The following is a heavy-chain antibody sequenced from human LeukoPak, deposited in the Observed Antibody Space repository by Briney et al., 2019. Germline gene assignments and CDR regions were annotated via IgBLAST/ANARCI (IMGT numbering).Heavy chain of an antibody. V-gene: IGHV4-59*01. J-gene: IGHJ4*02. CDR3: ARDANRGYSGYEGGYFDY. CDR1: GGSISSYY. Sequence: SETLSLTCTVSGGSISSYYWSWIRQPPGKGLEGIGYIYYSGSNNYNPSLKSRVTISVDTSKNQFSLKLSSATAADTAVYYCARDANRGYSGYEGGYFDYWGQGTLVTVSS. D-gene: IGHD5-12*01. CDR2: IYYSGSN.